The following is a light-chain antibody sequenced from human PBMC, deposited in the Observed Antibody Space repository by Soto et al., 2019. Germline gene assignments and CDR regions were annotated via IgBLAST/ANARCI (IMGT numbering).Light chain of an antibody. V-gene: IGLV2-14*03. CDR3: SSYTSSSTLV. CDR2: DVS. Sequence: QSALTQPASVSGSPGQSITISCTGTSSDVGGYNSVSWYQQHPGKAPQLMIYDVSNRPSGVSNRFSGSKSGNTASLTISGLQAEDEAYYYCSSYTSSSTLVFGGGTKLTVL. CDR1: SSDVGGYNS. J-gene: IGLJ2*01.